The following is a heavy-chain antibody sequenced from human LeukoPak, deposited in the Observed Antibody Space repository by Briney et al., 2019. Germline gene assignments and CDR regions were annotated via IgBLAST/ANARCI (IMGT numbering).Heavy chain of an antibody. V-gene: IGHV4-59*01. CDR2: IYYSGST. CDR1: GGSISSYY. Sequence: SETLSLTCSVSGGSISSYYWSWIRQPPGKGLEWIGYIYYSGSTNYNPSLKSRVTISVDTSKNQFSLKLSSVTAADTAVYYCARASGVRIAAAGYYFDYWGQGTLVTVSS. D-gene: IGHD6-13*01. J-gene: IGHJ4*02. CDR3: ARASGVRIAAAGYYFDY.